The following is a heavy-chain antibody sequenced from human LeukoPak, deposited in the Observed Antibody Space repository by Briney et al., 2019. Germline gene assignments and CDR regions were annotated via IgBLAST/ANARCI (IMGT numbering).Heavy chain of an antibody. V-gene: IGHV3-33*01. CDR2: IWYDGSNK. Sequence: PGGSLRLSCAASGFTFSSYGMHWVRQAPGKGLERVAVIWYDGSNKYYADSVKGRFTISRDNSKNTLYLQMNSLRAEDTAVYYCAGGPYAAAFDYWGQGTLVTVSS. D-gene: IGHD6-13*01. J-gene: IGHJ4*02. CDR3: AGGPYAAAFDY. CDR1: GFTFSSYG.